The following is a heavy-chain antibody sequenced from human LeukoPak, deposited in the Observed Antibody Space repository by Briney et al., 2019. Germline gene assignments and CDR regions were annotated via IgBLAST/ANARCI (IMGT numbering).Heavy chain of an antibody. CDR3: ARDSIAVAGTPNY. V-gene: IGHV4-4*02. Sequence: SETLSLTCAVSGGSISSSNWWSWVRQPPGKGLEWIGEIYHSGSTNYNPSLKSRVTISVDKSKNQFSLKLSSVTAADTAVYYCARDSIAVAGTPNYWGQGTLVTVSS. D-gene: IGHD6-19*01. CDR1: GGSISSSNW. J-gene: IGHJ4*02. CDR2: IYHSGST.